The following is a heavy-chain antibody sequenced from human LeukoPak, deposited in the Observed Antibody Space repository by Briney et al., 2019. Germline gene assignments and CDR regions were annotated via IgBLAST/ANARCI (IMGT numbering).Heavy chain of an antibody. D-gene: IGHD6-19*01. CDR1: GGSVSTYY. CDR2: VSHSGNT. J-gene: IGHJ4*02. V-gene: IGHV4-59*02. Sequence: SETLSLICTVSGGSVSTYYWSWIRQPPGKELEWIGYVSHSGNTNCSPSLKSRVTMSLDTSKNHFSLRLSSVNAADTAVYYCARAGSGWSFDYWGQGSVVTVSS. CDR3: ARAGSGWSFDY.